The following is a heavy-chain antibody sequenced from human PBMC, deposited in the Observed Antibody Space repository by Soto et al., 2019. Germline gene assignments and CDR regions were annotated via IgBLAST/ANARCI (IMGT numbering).Heavy chain of an antibody. CDR1: GYTFTSYD. Sequence: ASVKVSCKASGYTFTSYDINWVRQATGQGLEWMGWMNPNSGNTGYAQKFQGRVTMTRNTSISTAYMELSSLRSEDTAVDYCARGRRGYSGPTLNYWGQGTLVTVSS. D-gene: IGHD5-12*01. J-gene: IGHJ4*02. CDR2: MNPNSGNT. V-gene: IGHV1-8*01. CDR3: ARGRRGYSGPTLNY.